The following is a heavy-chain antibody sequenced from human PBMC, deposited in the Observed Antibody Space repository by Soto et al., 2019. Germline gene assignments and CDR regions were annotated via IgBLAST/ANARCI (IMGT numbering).Heavy chain of an antibody. V-gene: IGHV1-69*01. Sequence: QVQLVQSGAEVKKPGSSVKVSCKSSGGTFSSYVISWVRQAPGQGLEWMGGIIPMLDTPNFAQKFQGRVTFTADVSTSTAYMEVSSLRSEDTAVYYCASGIPVTGTAYFDYWGRGPLVTVSS. CDR1: GGTFSSYV. CDR3: ASGIPVTGTAYFDY. CDR2: IIPMLDTP. D-gene: IGHD2-21*02. J-gene: IGHJ4*02.